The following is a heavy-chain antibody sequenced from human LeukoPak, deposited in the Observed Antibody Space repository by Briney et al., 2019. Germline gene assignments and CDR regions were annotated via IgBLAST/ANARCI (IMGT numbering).Heavy chain of an antibody. CDR2: MNPNSGNT. D-gene: IGHD2-15*01. CDR1: GYTFSTYD. Sequence: ASVKVSCKTSGYTFSTYDINWVRQAAGQGLEWMGWMNPNSGNTGFAQKFQGRATITRDTSITTAYLELRSLRSDDTAVYYCARDNGIIVVVVATTHFDYWGQGTLVTVSS. V-gene: IGHV1-8*03. J-gene: IGHJ4*02. CDR3: ARDNGIIVVVVATTHFDY.